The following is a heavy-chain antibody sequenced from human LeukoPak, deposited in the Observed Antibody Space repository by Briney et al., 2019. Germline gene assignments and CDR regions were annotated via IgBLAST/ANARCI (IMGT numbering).Heavy chain of an antibody. CDR3: ARAHYASSNIKVPFDV. CDR1: GFTFSNYA. CDR2: ISGSGGNT. D-gene: IGHD3-22*01. V-gene: IGHV3-23*01. J-gene: IGHJ6*04. Sequence: GGSLRLSCAASGFTFSNYAMSWVRQAPGKGLEWVSAISGSGGNTYYADSVKGRFTISRDNSKNTLFLQMNSLRSEDTAVYYCARAHYASSNIKVPFDVWGKGTTVTVSS.